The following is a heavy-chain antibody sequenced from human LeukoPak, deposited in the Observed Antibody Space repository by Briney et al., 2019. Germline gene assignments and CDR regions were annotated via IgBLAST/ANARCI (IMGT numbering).Heavy chain of an antibody. V-gene: IGHV3-30*18. J-gene: IGHJ4*02. CDR1: GFTFRSYG. CDR3: AKEGAAAGTFDY. CDR2: ITNDGTNK. Sequence: PGGSLTLSCAASGFTFRSYGMHWVRQAPGKGRERVAVITNDGTNKSYVDSGIGRLTISTVSTNNTQYLQMNSLRAEDTAVYYCAKEGAAAGTFDYWGQGTLVTVSS. D-gene: IGHD6-13*01.